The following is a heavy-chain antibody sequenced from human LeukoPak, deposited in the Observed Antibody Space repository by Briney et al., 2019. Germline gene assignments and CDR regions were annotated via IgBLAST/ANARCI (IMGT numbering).Heavy chain of an antibody. CDR2: IYPGDSDT. CDR1: GYIFTNYW. V-gene: IGHV5-51*01. D-gene: IGHD6-13*01. Sequence: GESLKISCKGSGYIFTNYWIGWVRQMPGKGLEWMGIIYPGDSDTRYSPSFQGQVTISADKSISIAYLQWSRMKASDTAIYFCARGMAEAAVTKFDHWGQGTQVTISS. J-gene: IGHJ5*02. CDR3: ARGMAEAAVTKFDH.